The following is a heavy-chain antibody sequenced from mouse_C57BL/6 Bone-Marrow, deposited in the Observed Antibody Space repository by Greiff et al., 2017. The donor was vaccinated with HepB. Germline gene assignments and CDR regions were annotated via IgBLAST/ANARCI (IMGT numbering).Heavy chain of an antibody. CDR3: ATTVVPLSYWYFDV. V-gene: IGHV1-72*01. J-gene: IGHJ1*03. D-gene: IGHD1-1*01. Sequence: QVQLQQPGAELVKPGASVKLSCKASGYTFTSYWMHWVKQRPGRGLEWIGRIDPNSGGTKYNEKFKSKATLTVDKPSSTAYMQLSSLTSEDSAVYYCATTVVPLSYWYFDVWGTGTTVTVSS. CDR1: GYTFTSYW. CDR2: IDPNSGGT.